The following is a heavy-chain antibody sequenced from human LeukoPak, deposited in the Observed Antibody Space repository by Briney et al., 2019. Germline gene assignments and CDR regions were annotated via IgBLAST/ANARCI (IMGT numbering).Heavy chain of an antibody. J-gene: IGHJ5*02. Sequence: PSETLSLTCTVPGGSISSYYWSWIRQPPRKGRECMGYIFYSGSTNYNPSLKRRVTISVDTSKNQFSLKVTSVTAADPAVYYCARHEVSDRFDPWGQGTLVTVSS. CDR2: IFYSGST. CDR1: GGSISSYY. V-gene: IGHV4-59*08. CDR3: ARHEVSDRFDP.